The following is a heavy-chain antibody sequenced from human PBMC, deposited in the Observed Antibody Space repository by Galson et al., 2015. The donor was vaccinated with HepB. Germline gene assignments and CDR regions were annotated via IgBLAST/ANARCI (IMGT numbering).Heavy chain of an antibody. D-gene: IGHD2-15*01. CDR3: TRDSGYCSGDRCYYYGMDV. J-gene: IGHJ6*02. V-gene: IGHV3-21*01. CDR2: ITSSSYI. Sequence: SLRLSCAASGLTFSSYTINWVRQAPGKGLEWVSSITSSSYIYYADSLKGRFTFSRDNAKNSLYLQMNSLRADDTAVYYCTRDSGYCSGDRCYYYGMDVWGQGTTVTVSS. CDR1: GLTFSSYT.